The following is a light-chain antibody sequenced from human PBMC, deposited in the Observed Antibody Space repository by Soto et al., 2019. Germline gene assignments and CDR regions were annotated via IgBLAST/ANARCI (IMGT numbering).Light chain of an antibody. CDR2: AAS. CDR1: QGIRND. J-gene: IGKJ3*01. V-gene: IGKV1-6*01. CDR3: LQDYNYPFT. Sequence: AIQMTQSTSSLSASVGDRVTITCRARQGIRNDLGWYQQKPGKASKLLIYAASRLKSAVPSRFSGSGSVTDFTLTISSLQPEDFATYYCLQDYNYPFTFGPGTKVDIK.